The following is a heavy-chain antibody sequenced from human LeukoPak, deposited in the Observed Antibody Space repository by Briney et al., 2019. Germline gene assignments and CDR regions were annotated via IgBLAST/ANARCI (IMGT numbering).Heavy chain of an antibody. V-gene: IGHV6-1*01. CDR1: GDIFSSNSAA. Sequence: SQTLSLTCAISGDIFSSNSAAWNWIRQSRSRGLEWQGRTYYRSKWYNNYALSVKSRTTINPDTSKNQFSLQLNSVTPEDTAVYYCARDPCGDLNFDYWGQGTLVTVSS. CDR2: TYYRSKWYN. J-gene: IGHJ4*02. CDR3: ARDPCGDLNFDY. D-gene: IGHD4-17*01.